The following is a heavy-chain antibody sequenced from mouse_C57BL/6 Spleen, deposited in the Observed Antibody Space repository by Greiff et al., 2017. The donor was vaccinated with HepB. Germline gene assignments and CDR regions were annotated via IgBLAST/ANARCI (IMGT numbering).Heavy chain of an antibody. D-gene: IGHD1-1*01. CDR3: ASSLRYYYAMDY. V-gene: IGHV5-17*01. Sequence: EVKLQESGGGLVKPGGSLKLSCAASGFTFSDYGMHWVRQAPEKGLEWVAYISSGSSTIYYADTVKGRFTISRDNAKNTLFLQMTSLRSEDTAMYYCASSLRYYYAMDYWGQGTSVTVSS. CDR2: ISSGSSTI. CDR1: GFTFSDYG. J-gene: IGHJ4*01.